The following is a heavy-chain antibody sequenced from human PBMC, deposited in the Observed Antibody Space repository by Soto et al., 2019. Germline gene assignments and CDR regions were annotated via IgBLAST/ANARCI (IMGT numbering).Heavy chain of an antibody. CDR2: ISTFHGNT. D-gene: IGHD2-8*01. CDR1: GYTFTSYG. J-gene: IGHJ4*02. V-gene: IGHV1-18*04. Sequence: WASVKVSCKASGYTFTSYGISWVRQAPGQGLEWMGWISTFHGNTNYAQKFQGSVTMTTDTSTSTAYMELRSLTSDDTAIYYCACDTCDTTGDPLDYWGQGTMVIVSS. CDR3: ACDTCDTTGDPLDY.